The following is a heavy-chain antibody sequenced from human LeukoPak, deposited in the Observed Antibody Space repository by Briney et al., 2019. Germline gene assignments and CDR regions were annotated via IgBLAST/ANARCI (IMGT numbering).Heavy chain of an antibody. J-gene: IGHJ6*03. CDR1: GFTFSSYA. CDR3: ARVRVTMVRGGYYMDV. CDR2: FSGSGGST. V-gene: IGHV3-23*01. D-gene: IGHD3-10*01. Sequence: GGSLRLSCATSGFTFSSYAMSWVRQAPGKGLEWVSAFSGSGGSTYYADSVKARLTISRDNSKNTLYLQMNSLRAEDTAVYYCARVRVTMVRGGYYMDVWGKGTTVTISS.